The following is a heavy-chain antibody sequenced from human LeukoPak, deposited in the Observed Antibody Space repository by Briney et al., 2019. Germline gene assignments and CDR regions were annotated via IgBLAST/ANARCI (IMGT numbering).Heavy chain of an antibody. D-gene: IGHD3-16*01. CDR2: SFYSGST. CDR3: ARGLDARSAFDV. CDR1: GGSISSYY. J-gene: IGHJ3*01. Sequence: SETLSLTCTVSGGSISSYYWSCIRQPPRKGLESIGFSFYSGSTNYNPSLKSRVTISVDTSKNQFSLKLTSVTSADTAVYYCARGLDARSAFDVWGQGTMVTVSS. V-gene: IGHV4-59*01.